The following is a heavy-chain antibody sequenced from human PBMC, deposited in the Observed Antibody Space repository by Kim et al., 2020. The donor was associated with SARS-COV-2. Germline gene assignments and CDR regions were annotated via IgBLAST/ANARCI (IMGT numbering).Heavy chain of an antibody. CDR2: VYNSGTT. Sequence: SETLSLTCSVSGVSISTNYHYWGWVRQPPGKGLEWIGSVYNSGTTYYNPSLMSRVTISGDTSKNQFSLNMRSVTAADTAVYYCACNVGSTPDYYFDYWGRGALVTVSS. V-gene: IGHV4-39*07. D-gene: IGHD1-26*01. CDR1: GVSISTNYHY. CDR3: ACNVGSTPDYYFDY. J-gene: IGHJ4*02.